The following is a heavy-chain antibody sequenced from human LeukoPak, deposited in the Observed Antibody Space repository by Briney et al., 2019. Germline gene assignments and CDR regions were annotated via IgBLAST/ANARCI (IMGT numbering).Heavy chain of an antibody. J-gene: IGHJ4*02. D-gene: IGHD3-3*01. CDR2: IRSKAYGGTT. CDR3: SNGYDFWSGYYPFDY. CDR1: GFTFGDYA. Sequence: GGSLRLSGTASGFTFGDYAMSWVRQAPGKGLEWVGFIRSKAYGGTTEYAASVKGRFTISRDDSKSIAYLQMNSLKTEDTAVYYCSNGYDFWSGYYPFDYWGQGTLVTVSS. V-gene: IGHV3-49*04.